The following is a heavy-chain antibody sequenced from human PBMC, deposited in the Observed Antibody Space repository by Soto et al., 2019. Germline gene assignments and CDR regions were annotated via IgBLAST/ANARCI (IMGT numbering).Heavy chain of an antibody. V-gene: IGHV1-69*13. CDR2: IIPIFGTA. Sequence: GASVKVSCKASGCTFSSYAISWVRQAPGQGLEWMGGIIPIFGTANYAQKFQGRVTITADESTSTAYMELSSLRSEDTAVYYCARDSAESGYSYAPMGAFFDYWGQGTLVTVSS. CDR1: GCTFSSYA. J-gene: IGHJ4*02. D-gene: IGHD5-18*01. CDR3: ARDSAESGYSYAPMGAFFDY.